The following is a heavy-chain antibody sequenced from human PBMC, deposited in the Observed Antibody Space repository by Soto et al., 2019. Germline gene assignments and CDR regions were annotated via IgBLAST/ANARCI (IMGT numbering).Heavy chain of an antibody. D-gene: IGHD3-22*01. Sequence: ASVKVSCKASGYSFATYGFSWVRQAPGQGLECVGWISAHNGDTHYSQKFQGRVTLTTDTSTNTGYMELRSLTSDDTAVYFCATEPIYYNDGSGYYPLGHWGQGTLVTVSS. V-gene: IGHV1-18*04. CDR1: GYSFATYG. CDR2: ISAHNGDT. J-gene: IGHJ4*02. CDR3: ATEPIYYNDGSGYYPLGH.